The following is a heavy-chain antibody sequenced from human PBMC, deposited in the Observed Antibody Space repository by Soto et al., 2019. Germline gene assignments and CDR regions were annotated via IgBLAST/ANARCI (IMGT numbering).Heavy chain of an antibody. D-gene: IGHD2-15*01. V-gene: IGHV1-69*02. CDR3: ARYSRDCSGGSCYTVRYYYYYMDV. J-gene: IGHJ6*03. CDR2: IIPILGIA. CDR1: GGTFSSYT. Sequence: SVKVSCKASGGTFSSYTISWVRQAPGQGLEWMGRIIPILGIANYAQKFQGRVTITADKSTSTAYMELCSLRSEDTAVYYCARYSRDCSGGSCYTVRYYYYYMDVWGKGTTVTVSS.